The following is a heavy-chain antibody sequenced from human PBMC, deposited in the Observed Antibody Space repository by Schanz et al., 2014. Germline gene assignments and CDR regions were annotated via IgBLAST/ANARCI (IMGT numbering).Heavy chain of an antibody. J-gene: IGHJ2*01. CDR1: GFTLSSYG. Sequence: EVQLLESGGGLVQPGGSLRLSCAASGFTLSSYGMHWVRQAPGKGLEWVSRINGDGSRTAYADSVKGRFTISRDNAKNTLYLQMNSLSAEDTAVYYCAKDAPYPFDLWGRGTLITVSS. CDR2: INGDGSRT. V-gene: IGHV3-74*01. CDR3: AKDAPYPFDL.